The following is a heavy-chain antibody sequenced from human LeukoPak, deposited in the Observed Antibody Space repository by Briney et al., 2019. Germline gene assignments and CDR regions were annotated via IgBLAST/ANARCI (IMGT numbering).Heavy chain of an antibody. Sequence: GGSLRLSCAVSGFTFTNYWMSWVRQAPGKGLECVASVTKDGTEKYYVDSVKGRFTISRDNADRSLHLQMNNLRVEDTAVYYCARGRLYFYDTSGSPGDFWGQGTLVTVSS. CDR1: GFTFTNYW. D-gene: IGHD3-22*01. CDR3: ARGRLYFYDTSGSPGDF. J-gene: IGHJ4*02. V-gene: IGHV3-7*01. CDR2: VTKDGTEK.